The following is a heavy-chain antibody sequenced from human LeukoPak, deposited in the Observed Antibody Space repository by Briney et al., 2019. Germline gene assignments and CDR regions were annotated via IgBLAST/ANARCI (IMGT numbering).Heavy chain of an antibody. J-gene: IGHJ4*02. CDR2: ISYDGSNK. CDR1: GFTFSSYA. Sequence: QPGRSLRLSCAASGFTFSSYAMHWVRQAPGKGLEWVAVISYDGSNKYYADSVKGRFTISRDNSKNTLYLQMNSLRAEDTAVYYCAKRPSDVFDYGSRAPLFFGVVIKYYFDYWGQGTLVTVSS. CDR3: AKRPSDVFDYGSRAPLFFGVVIKYYFDY. V-gene: IGHV3-30-3*01. D-gene: IGHD3-3*01.